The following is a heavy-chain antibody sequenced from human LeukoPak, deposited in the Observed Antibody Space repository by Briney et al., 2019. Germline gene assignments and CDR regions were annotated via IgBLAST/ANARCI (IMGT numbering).Heavy chain of an antibody. Sequence: SETLSLTCTVSGGSISSSSYYWGWIRQPPGKGLEWIGSIYYRGSTYYNPSLKSRVTISVDTSKNQFSLKLSSVTAADTAVYYRAASEYYYDSSGYYIGLHFDYWGQGTLVTVSS. CDR3: AASEYYYDSSGYYIGLHFDY. J-gene: IGHJ4*02. V-gene: IGHV4-39*07. CDR2: IYYRGST. CDR1: GGSISSSSYY. D-gene: IGHD3-22*01.